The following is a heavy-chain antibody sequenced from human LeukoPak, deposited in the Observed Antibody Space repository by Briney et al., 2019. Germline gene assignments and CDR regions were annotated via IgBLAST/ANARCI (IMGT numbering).Heavy chain of an antibody. D-gene: IGHD3-22*01. Sequence: PSETLSLTCTVSGGSISSSSYYWGWIRQPPGKGLEWIGSIYYSGSTYYNPSLKSRVTISVDTSKNQFSLKLSSVTAADTAVYYCARGYYYDSSGYYLPHAFDIWGQGTMVTVSS. CDR2: IYYSGST. V-gene: IGHV4-39*07. J-gene: IGHJ3*02. CDR1: GGSISSSSYY. CDR3: ARGYYYDSSGYYLPHAFDI.